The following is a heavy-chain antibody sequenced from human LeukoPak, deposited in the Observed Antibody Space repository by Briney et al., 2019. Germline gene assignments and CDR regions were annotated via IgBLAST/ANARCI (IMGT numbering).Heavy chain of an antibody. D-gene: IGHD2/OR15-2a*01. CDR2: IRSDGSDT. Sequence: GRSLRLSCAASGFTFSDTWIHWVRQPPGEWLVWVSRIRSDGSDTRYAESVKSRFIISRDNDKNTLYLQMNSLRAEDTAVYYCARDWFHAIDYWGQGTLVTVSS. CDR3: ARDWFHAIDY. J-gene: IGHJ4*02. CDR1: GFTFSDTW. V-gene: IGHV3-74*01.